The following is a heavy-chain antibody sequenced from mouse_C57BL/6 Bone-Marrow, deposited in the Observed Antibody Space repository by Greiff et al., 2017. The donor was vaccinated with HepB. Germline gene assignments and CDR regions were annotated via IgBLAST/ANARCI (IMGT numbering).Heavy chain of an antibody. J-gene: IGHJ4*01. CDR3: ARRVDYYAMDY. CDR1: GYSFTGYF. Sequence: VQLQQSGPELVKPGDSVKISCKASGYSFTGYFLNWVMQSHGKSLEWIGRINPYNGDTFYNQKFKGKATLTVDKSSSTAHMELRSLTSEDSAVYFCARRVDYYAMDYWGQGTSVTVSS. V-gene: IGHV1-20*01. D-gene: IGHD1-1*01. CDR2: INPYNGDT.